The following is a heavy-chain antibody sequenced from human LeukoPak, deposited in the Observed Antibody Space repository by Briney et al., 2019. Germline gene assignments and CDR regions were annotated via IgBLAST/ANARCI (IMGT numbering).Heavy chain of an antibody. CDR3: ARLVATKAAGGSYYFDY. J-gene: IGHJ4*02. Sequence: SETLSLTCTVSGGSISSGDYYWSWIRQPPGKGLEWIGYIYHSGSTYYNPSLKSRVTISVDTSKNQFSLKLSSVTAADTAVYYCARLVATKAAGGSYYFDYWGQGTLVTVSS. V-gene: IGHV4-30-4*01. D-gene: IGHD5-12*01. CDR2: IYHSGST. CDR1: GGSISSGDYY.